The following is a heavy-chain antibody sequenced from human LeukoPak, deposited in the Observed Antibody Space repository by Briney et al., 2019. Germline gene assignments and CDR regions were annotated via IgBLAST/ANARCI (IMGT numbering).Heavy chain of an antibody. CDR1: GYTFTGYY. V-gene: IGHV1-2*05. Sequence: ASVTVSFKASGYTFTGYYMHWVRQAPGQGLEWMGRINPNSGGTNYAQKFQGRVTMTRDTSISTAYMELSRLRSDDTVVYYCARPLTDRNYYYGMDVWGQGTTVTVPS. J-gene: IGHJ6*02. CDR3: ARPLTDRNYYYGMDV. CDR2: INPNSGGT.